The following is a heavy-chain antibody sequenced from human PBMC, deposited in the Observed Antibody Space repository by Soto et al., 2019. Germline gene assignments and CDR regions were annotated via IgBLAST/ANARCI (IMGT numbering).Heavy chain of an antibody. CDR2: MSSDGKNK. Sequence: PGGSLRLSCAASGFTFSSYTMHWVRQAPGKGLEWVAIMSSDGKNKYYADSVKGRFTISRDNSKNTLYLQMNSLRAEDTAVYYCAREQNIKYLEYWGHGTLVTVYS. CDR3: AREQNIKYLEY. J-gene: IGHJ4*01. V-gene: IGHV3-30*04. CDR1: GFTFSSYT.